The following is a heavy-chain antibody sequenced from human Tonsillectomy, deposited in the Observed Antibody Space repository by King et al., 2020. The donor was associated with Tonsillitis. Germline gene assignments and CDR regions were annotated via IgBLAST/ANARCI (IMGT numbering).Heavy chain of an antibody. J-gene: IGHJ4*02. Sequence: DVQLVESGGGLVKPGGSLRLSCAASGFTFSSYSMNWVRQAPGKGLEWVSSITSSSTYIYYADSVKGRFTISRDNAMNSLYLQMNSLRGEDTAVYYCARDIHRLNCDYWGQGTLVTVSS. CDR3: ARDIHRLNCDY. CDR1: GFTFSSYS. CDR2: ITSSSTYI. V-gene: IGHV3-21*01. D-gene: IGHD2-21*01.